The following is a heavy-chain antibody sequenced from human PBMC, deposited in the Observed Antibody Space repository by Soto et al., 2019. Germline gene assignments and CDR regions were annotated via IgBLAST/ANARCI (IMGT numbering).Heavy chain of an antibody. V-gene: IGHV1-18*04. CDR3: ARYYDSSGYSWFDP. CDR1: GYNFTTYG. CDR2: ISAYNGNT. Sequence: QVQLVQSGAEVKKPGASVKVSCKASGYNFTTYGISWVRQAPGQGLEWMGWISAYNGNTNYGQKLQGRVTMTTDTSTSTAYMELRSLRSDDTSVYYCARYYDSSGYSWFDPWGQGTLVTVSS. D-gene: IGHD3-22*01. J-gene: IGHJ5*02.